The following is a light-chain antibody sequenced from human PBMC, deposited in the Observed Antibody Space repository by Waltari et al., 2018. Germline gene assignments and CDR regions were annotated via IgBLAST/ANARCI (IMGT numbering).Light chain of an antibody. Sequence: DIQMTQSPSSLSASVGDRVTITCRASQKIYTYLNWYQQKAGKAPNLLISSVSTLQSGVPSRFRGSGSGTEFNLTISSLQPEDFATYFCQQSYNTPPMYTFGQGTKLELK. V-gene: IGKV1-39*01. J-gene: IGKJ2*01. CDR2: SVS. CDR3: QQSYNTPPMYT. CDR1: QKIYTY.